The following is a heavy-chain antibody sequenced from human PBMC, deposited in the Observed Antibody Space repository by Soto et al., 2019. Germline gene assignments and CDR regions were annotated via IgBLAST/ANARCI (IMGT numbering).Heavy chain of an antibody. D-gene: IGHD1-26*01. CDR2: IAYDGTIK. V-gene: IGHV3-30-3*01. CDR3: ARDKIKGAPDYLDS. Sequence: QEQLVESGGDVVQPGRSLTLSCAASGFTFSANAMHWVRQAPGKGLEWVAVIAYDGTIKIYRDSVKGRFTISRDDSKSTLHLQMNSLRPEDTAVYYCARDKIKGAPDYLDSWGQGTLVTVSS. CDR1: GFTFSANA. J-gene: IGHJ4*02.